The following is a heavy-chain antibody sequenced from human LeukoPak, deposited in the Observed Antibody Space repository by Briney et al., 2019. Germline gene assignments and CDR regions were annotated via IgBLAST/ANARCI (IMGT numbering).Heavy chain of an antibody. CDR1: DGSIRTHF. Sequence: SETLSLTCTVFDGSIRTHFWSWIRQPPGKGLEWIGYIFHSGSTNHNPSLKSRVTFSIDTSKNQFSLKLSSVTAADTAVYYCARASMWGWYFDLWGRGTLVTVSS. J-gene: IGHJ2*01. CDR3: ARASMWGWYFDL. D-gene: IGHD2/OR15-2a*01. V-gene: IGHV4-59*11. CDR2: IFHSGST.